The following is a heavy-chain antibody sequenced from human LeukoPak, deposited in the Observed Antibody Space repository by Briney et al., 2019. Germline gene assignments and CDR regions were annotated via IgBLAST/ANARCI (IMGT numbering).Heavy chain of an antibody. CDR3: ARDHHDVLTGYYSNYYNYYYMDV. V-gene: IGHV3-7*01. Sequence: PGGSLRLSCAASGFTFNNYWLTWVRQAPGKGLEWVAKISQDGSEKYYVDSVKGRFTISRDSGKNSLYLQMNSLRVEDTAVYYCARDHHDVLTGYYSNYYNYYYMDVWGKGTTVTVSS. J-gene: IGHJ6*03. CDR1: GFTFNNYW. CDR2: ISQDGSEK. D-gene: IGHD3-9*01.